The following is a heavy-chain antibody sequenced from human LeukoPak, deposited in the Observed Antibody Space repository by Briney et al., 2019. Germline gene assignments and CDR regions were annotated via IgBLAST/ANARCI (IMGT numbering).Heavy chain of an antibody. V-gene: IGHV4-34*01. Sequence: SETLSLTCAVYGGSFSTYYWSWIRQPPGKGLEWVGEINHSGSTNYNPSLKSRVTISIDTSKNQFSLKLTSVTAADTAVYYCATTYYYDSSGPAFDYWGQGTLVTVSS. D-gene: IGHD3-22*01. CDR2: INHSGST. J-gene: IGHJ4*02. CDR3: ATTYYYDSSGPAFDY. CDR1: GGSFSTYY.